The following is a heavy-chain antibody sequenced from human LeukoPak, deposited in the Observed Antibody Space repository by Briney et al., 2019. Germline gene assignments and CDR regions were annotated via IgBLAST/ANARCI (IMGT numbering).Heavy chain of an antibody. D-gene: IGHD5-18*01. CDR2: ISWNSGSI. V-gene: IGHV3-9*01. CDR1: GFTFDDYA. Sequence: GRSLRLSCAASGFTFDDYAMHWVRQAPGKGLEWVSGISWNSGSIGYADSVKGRFTISRDNAKNSLYLQMNRLRAEDTALYYCAKDILYSYGSGFDYWGQGTLVTVSS. CDR3: AKDILYSYGSGFDY. J-gene: IGHJ4*02.